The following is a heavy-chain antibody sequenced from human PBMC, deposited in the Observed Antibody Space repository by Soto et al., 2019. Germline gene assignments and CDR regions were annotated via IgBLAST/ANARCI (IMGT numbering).Heavy chain of an antibody. CDR1: GGSISSYY. V-gene: IGHV4-59*01. Sequence: QVQLQESGPGLVKPSETLSLTCTVSGGSISSYYWSWIRQPPGKGLEWIGYIYYSGSTNYNPSLKSRVPISVDTSKNQFSVKLRSVTAADTAVYYCARDGGPSSGWFLGWFDPWGQGTLVTVSS. CDR2: IYYSGST. D-gene: IGHD6-19*01. J-gene: IGHJ5*02. CDR3: ARDGGPSSGWFLGWFDP.